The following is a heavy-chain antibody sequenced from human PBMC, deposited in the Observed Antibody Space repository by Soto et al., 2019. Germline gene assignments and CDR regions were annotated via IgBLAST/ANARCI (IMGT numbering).Heavy chain of an antibody. J-gene: IGHJ5*02. CDR1: GGSISSGGYY. V-gene: IGHV4-31*03. CDR2: IYYSGST. D-gene: IGHD2-2*01. Sequence: SETLSLTCTVSGGSISSGGYYWGWIRQHPGKGLEWIGYIYYSGSTYYNPSLKSRLTISIDTSKNQFSLKLSSVTAADTAVYYCAREKHCSSSRCSWFDPWGQGTLVTVSS. CDR3: AREKHCSSSRCSWFDP.